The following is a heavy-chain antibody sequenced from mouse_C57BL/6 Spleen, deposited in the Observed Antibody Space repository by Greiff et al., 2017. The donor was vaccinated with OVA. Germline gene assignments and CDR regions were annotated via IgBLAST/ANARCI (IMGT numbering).Heavy chain of an antibody. V-gene: IGHV1-80*01. Sequence: VKLQQSGAELVKPGASVKISCKASGYAFSSYWMNWVKQRPGKGLEWIGQIYPGDGDTNSNGKFKGKATLTADKSSSTAYMQLSSLTSEDSAVYFCARAGKDYAMDYWGQGTSVTVSS. CDR3: ARAGKDYAMDY. CDR2: IYPGDGDT. J-gene: IGHJ4*01. CDR1: GYAFSSYW.